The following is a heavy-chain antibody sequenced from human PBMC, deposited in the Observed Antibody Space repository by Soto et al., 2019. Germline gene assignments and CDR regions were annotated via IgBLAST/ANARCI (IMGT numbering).Heavy chain of an antibody. CDR1: GDSVSSASYY. Sequence: SETLSLTCTVSGDSVSSASYYWDWIRQPPGQGLEWIGYISYSGSTDYNPTLKGRVTISVDTSKNQFSLKLSSATAADTAVYYCARGRYSSGWFDFWGLGTRVTVSS. CDR2: ISYSGST. D-gene: IGHD6-19*01. CDR3: ARGRYSSGWFDF. J-gene: IGHJ4*02. V-gene: IGHV4-61*01.